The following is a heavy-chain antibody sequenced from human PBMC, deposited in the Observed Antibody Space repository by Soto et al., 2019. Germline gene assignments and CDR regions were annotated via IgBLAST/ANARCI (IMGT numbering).Heavy chain of an antibody. J-gene: IGHJ2*01. D-gene: IGHD2-15*01. CDR2: ISYDGSNK. Sequence: QVQLVESGGGVVQPGRSLRLSCAASGFTFSSYGMHWVRQAPGKGLEWVAVISYDGSNKYYADSVKGRFTISRDNSKNTLYLQMNSLSAEDTAVYYCAKDGDRLGYCSGGSCPYWYFDLWGRGTLVTVSS. CDR3: AKDGDRLGYCSGGSCPYWYFDL. V-gene: IGHV3-30*18. CDR1: GFTFSSYG.